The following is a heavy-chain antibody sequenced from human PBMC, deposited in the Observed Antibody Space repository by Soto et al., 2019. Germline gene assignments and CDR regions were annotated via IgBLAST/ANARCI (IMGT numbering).Heavy chain of an antibody. CDR1: GFTFSSYG. D-gene: IGHD2-15*01. CDR2: IWYDGSNK. Sequence: GGSLRLSCAVSGFTFSSYGMHWVRQAPGKGLEWVAVIWYDGSNKYYADSVKGRFTISRDNSKNTLYLQMNSLRAEDTAVYYCARDSKLADCSGGSCYGDYYYGMDVWGQGTTVTVSS. V-gene: IGHV3-33*01. CDR3: ARDSKLADCSGGSCYGDYYYGMDV. J-gene: IGHJ6*02.